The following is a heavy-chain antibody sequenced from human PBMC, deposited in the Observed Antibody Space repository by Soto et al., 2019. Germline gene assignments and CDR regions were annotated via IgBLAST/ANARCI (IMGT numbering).Heavy chain of an antibody. Sequence: QVQLVESGGGVVQPGRSLRLSCAASGFTFSSYAMHWVRQAPGKGLEWVAVISYDGSNKYYADSVKGRFTISRDNSKNTLYLQMNSLRAEDTAVYYCERGQEQLSSYGMDVWGQGTTVTVSS. CDR2: ISYDGSNK. CDR1: GFTFSSYA. V-gene: IGHV3-30-3*01. CDR3: ERGQEQLSSYGMDV. J-gene: IGHJ6*02. D-gene: IGHD5-18*01.